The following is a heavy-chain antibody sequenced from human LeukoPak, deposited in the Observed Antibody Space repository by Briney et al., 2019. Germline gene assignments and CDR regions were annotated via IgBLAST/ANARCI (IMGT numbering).Heavy chain of an antibody. J-gene: IGHJ4*02. D-gene: IGHD3-9*01. V-gene: IGHV3-23*01. Sequence: PGGSLRLSCAASGFTFSSYAMYWVRQAPGKGLEWVSGISGSGGSTYYADSVKGRFTISRDNSKNTLYLQMNSLRAEDTAVYYCARISILTGYSNWGQGTLVTVSS. CDR1: GFTFSSYA. CDR2: ISGSGGST. CDR3: ARISILTGYSN.